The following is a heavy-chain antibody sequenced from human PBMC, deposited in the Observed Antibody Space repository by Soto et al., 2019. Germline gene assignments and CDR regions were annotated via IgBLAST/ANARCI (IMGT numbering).Heavy chain of an antibody. CDR3: ARVGTSGSFYYYYGMDV. D-gene: IGHD1-26*01. Sequence: QVQLVQSGAEVKKPGSSMKVSCKASGDTFSSYAFSWVRQAPGQGLEWMGGIIPIFGTTNYAQKFQGRVTITADESTSTVYMELSSLRSADTAMYYCARVGTSGSFYYYYGMDVWGQGTTVTVSS. CDR2: IIPIFGTT. CDR1: GDTFSSYA. J-gene: IGHJ6*02. V-gene: IGHV1-69*12.